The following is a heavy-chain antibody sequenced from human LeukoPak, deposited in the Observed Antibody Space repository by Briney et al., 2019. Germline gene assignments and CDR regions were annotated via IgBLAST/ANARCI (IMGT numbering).Heavy chain of an antibody. J-gene: IGHJ5*02. D-gene: IGHD3-10*01. CDR3: ARGGSRITMVRGVDNWFDP. V-gene: IGHV4-59*01. Sequence: SETLSLTCTVSGGSISSYYWSWIRQPPGKGLEWIGYIYYSGSTNYNPSLKSRVTISVDTSKNQFSLKLSSVTAADTAAYYCARGGSRITMVRGVDNWFDPWGQGTLVTVSS. CDR1: GGSISSYY. CDR2: IYYSGST.